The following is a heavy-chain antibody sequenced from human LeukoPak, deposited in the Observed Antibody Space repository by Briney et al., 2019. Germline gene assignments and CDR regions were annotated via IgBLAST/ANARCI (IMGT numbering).Heavy chain of an antibody. V-gene: IGHV3-21*01. CDR2: ISSSSSYI. D-gene: IGHD3-10*01. CDR1: GFTFSNVY. CDR3: ARSRKNDGSGSYNY. Sequence: GGSLRLSCAASGFTFSNVYMDWVRQAPGRGLEWVSSISSSSSYIYYADSVKGRFTISRDNAKNSLYLQMNSLRAEDTAVYYCARSRKNDGSGSYNYWGQGTLVTVSS. J-gene: IGHJ4*02.